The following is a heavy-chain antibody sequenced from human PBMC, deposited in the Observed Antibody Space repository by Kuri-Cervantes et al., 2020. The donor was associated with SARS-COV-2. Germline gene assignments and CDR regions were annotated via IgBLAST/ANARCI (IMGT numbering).Heavy chain of an antibody. Sequence: SETLSLTCTVSGGSINSSSYYWGWIRQPPGKGLEWIGSIYYSGSTYYNPSLKSRVTISVDTSKNQFSLKLSSVTAADTAVYYCARHMEENERATNWFDPWGQGTLVTVSS. V-gene: IGHV4-39*01. CDR1: GGSINSSSYY. CDR3: ARHMEENERATNWFDP. J-gene: IGHJ5*02. D-gene: IGHD2/OR15-2a*01. CDR2: IYYSGST.